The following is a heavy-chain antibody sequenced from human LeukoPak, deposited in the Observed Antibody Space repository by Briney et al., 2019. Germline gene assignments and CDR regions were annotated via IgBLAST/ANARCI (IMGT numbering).Heavy chain of an antibody. CDR2: ISAYNGDT. Sequence: ASVKVSCKASGYTFNTYGIIWVRQAPGQGLEWMGWISAYNGDTTYAQKLQGRVTLTTDASTSTAYMELRSLRSDDTAVYYCARESSGGSLEIDYWGQGTLVTASS. J-gene: IGHJ4*02. V-gene: IGHV1-18*01. CDR1: GYTFNTYG. CDR3: ARESSGGSLEIDY. D-gene: IGHD2-15*01.